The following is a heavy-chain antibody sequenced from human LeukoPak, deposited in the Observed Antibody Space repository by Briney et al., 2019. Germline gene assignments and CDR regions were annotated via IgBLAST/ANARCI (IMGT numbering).Heavy chain of an antibody. CDR3: ARTPDSLGY. D-gene: IGHD2-15*01. V-gene: IGHV3-21*01. J-gene: IGHJ4*02. CDR2: ISSSSTYI. Sequence: GGALRLSCAASGFTFRRDRMNWGREAPGKGGEWVSSISSSSTYIYYAHSVKGRFTISRDNAKNSLSLQMNSLRAEDTAVYYCARTPDSLGYCGQGPLVPVSS. CDR1: GFTFRRDR.